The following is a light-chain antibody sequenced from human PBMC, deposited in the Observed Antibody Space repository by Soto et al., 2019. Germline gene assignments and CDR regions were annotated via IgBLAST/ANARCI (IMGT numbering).Light chain of an antibody. Sequence: EIVLTQSPVTLSVSPGERVTLSCRASQRLSSNLAWYQQRPGQAPRLLIYGASIRATDIPARFIGSGSGTEFNLTISSLQSEDFAVYYCQQYINWPRTFGQGTKVGVK. CDR1: QRLSSN. V-gene: IGKV3-15*01. CDR2: GAS. J-gene: IGKJ1*01. CDR3: QQYINWPRT.